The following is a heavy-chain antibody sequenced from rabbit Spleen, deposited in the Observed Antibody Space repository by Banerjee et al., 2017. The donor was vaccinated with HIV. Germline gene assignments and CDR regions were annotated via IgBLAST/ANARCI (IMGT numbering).Heavy chain of an antibody. D-gene: IGHD1-1*01. CDR3: ARNYVNAFDP. Sequence: QQQLEESGGGLVKPGASLTLTCKASVFDFSGYWICWVRQAPGKGLEWIACIYVSGGGTNYASWAKGRFTISKASSTTVTLQLTSLTAADTATYFCARNYVNAFDPWGPGTLVTVS. CDR2: IYVSGGGT. CDR1: VFDFSGYW. V-gene: IGHV1S45*01. J-gene: IGHJ2*01.